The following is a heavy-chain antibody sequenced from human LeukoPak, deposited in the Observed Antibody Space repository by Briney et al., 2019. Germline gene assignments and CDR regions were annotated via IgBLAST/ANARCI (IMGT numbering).Heavy chain of an antibody. V-gene: IGHV1-8*03. D-gene: IGHD2-15*01. CDR1: GYTFTTYH. Sequence: ASVKVSCKASGYTFTTYHINWVRQATGQGLEWMGWMNPNSGNTGYAQKFQGRVTITRNTSISTAYMELSSLRSEDTAVYYCARGVKSLPDYCGQGTLVTVSS. CDR2: MNPNSGNT. CDR3: ARGVKSLPDY. J-gene: IGHJ4*02.